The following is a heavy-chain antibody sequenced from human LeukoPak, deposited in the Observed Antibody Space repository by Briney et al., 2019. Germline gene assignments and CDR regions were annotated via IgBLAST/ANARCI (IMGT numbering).Heavy chain of an antibody. Sequence: SETLSLTCTVSGGSISTYYWSWIRQPPGKGLEWIGYISYIGSTKYNPSLKSRVTMSVDKSKSQFSLKLSSVTAADTAMYYCARRHRDCSGDSCFLLDYWGQGTLVTVSS. CDR2: ISYIGST. D-gene: IGHD2-15*01. V-gene: IGHV4-59*08. CDR1: GGSISTYY. CDR3: ARRHRDCSGDSCFLLDY. J-gene: IGHJ4*02.